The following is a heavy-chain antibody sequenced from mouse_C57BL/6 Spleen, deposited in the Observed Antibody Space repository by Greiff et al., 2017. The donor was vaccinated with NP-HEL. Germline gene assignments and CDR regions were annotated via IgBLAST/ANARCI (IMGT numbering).Heavy chain of an antibody. CDR1: GYTFTSYW. V-gene: IGHV1-53*01. D-gene: IGHD1-1*01. CDR3: ARSGVYYYGSPLYFDV. Sequence: VQLQQPGTELVKPGASVKLSCKASGYTFTSYWMHWVKQRPGQGLEWIGNINPSNGGTNYNEKFKSKATLTVDKSSSTAYMQLSSLTSEDSAVYYCARSGVYYYGSPLYFDVWGTGTTVTVSS. CDR2: INPSNGGT. J-gene: IGHJ1*03.